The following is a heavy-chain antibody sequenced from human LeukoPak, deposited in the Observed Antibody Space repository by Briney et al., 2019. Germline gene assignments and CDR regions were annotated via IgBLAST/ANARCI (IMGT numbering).Heavy chain of an antibody. D-gene: IGHD5-12*01. V-gene: IGHV3-74*01. J-gene: IGHJ5*02. CDR3: ARDLDGYRSGNGA. Sequence: PGGSLRLSRAASGFTVSINYMSWVRQAPGKGLVWVSRINTDGSSTDYADSVKGRFTISRDNAKNTLYLQMNSLRAEDTAVYYCARDLDGYRSGNGAWGQGTLVTVSS. CDR1: GFTVSINY. CDR2: INTDGSST.